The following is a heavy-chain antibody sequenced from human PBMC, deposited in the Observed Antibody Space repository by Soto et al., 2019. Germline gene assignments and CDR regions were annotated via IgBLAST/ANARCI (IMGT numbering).Heavy chain of an antibody. V-gene: IGHV3-23*01. D-gene: IGHD2-2*01. Sequence: EVQLLESGGDLVQPGGSLRLSCAASGFTFTNFAMRWGRQAPGKGLEWVSYIGAPGGTILDADSVKGRFAISRDSSKNNLYLQANSLRADDTAVYYFTRGPYCDTSSCVLSNYYVARDVWCRGTTVTVSS. CDR2: IGAPGGTI. CDR1: GFTFTNFA. J-gene: IGHJ6*02. CDR3: TRGPYCDTSSCVLSNYYVARDV.